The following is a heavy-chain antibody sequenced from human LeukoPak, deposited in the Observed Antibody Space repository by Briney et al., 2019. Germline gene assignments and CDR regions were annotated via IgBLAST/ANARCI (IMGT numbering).Heavy chain of an antibody. J-gene: IGHJ4*02. D-gene: IGHD3-3*01. Sequence: GGSLRLSCAASGFTFSSYSMNWVRQAPGKGLEWVSSISSSSSYIYYADSVKGRFTISRDNAKNSLYLQMNSLRAEDTAVYYCARGSLTISRRLAFFDYWGQGTLVTVSS. CDR2: ISSSSSYI. CDR1: GFTFSSYS. V-gene: IGHV3-21*01. CDR3: ARGSLTISRRLAFFDY.